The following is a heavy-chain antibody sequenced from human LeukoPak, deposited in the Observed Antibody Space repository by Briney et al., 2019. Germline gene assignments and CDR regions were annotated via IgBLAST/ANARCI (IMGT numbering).Heavy chain of an antibody. CDR2: INPNSGGT. Sequence: ASVTVSCTASGYAFSGYYMHWVRQARQPRGEWMGWINPNSGGTNYAQKPQGWVTMTRDTSLSTAYMELSRLRSDDTAVYYCARGPPQFSGYDDAFDIWGKGTMVTVSS. J-gene: IGHJ3*02. CDR3: ARGPPQFSGYDDAFDI. V-gene: IGHV1-2*04. CDR1: GYAFSGYY. D-gene: IGHD5-12*01.